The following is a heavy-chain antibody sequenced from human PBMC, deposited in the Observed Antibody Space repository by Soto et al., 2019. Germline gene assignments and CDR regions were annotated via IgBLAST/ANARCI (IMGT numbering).Heavy chain of an antibody. CDR1: GFSLTTSGMS. V-gene: IGHV2-5*01. D-gene: IGHD4-17*01. CDR2: ILWNDNI. CDR3: ARRDYSDTSYFDY. Sequence: SGPTLVNPTQTLTLTCSFSGFSLTTSGMSVGWIRQPPGKALEWLAIILWNDNIRYSPSLQRRLTITKDASKNQVVLTMTDVDPVDTATYYCARRDYSDTSYFDYWGPGTLVTVSS. J-gene: IGHJ4*02.